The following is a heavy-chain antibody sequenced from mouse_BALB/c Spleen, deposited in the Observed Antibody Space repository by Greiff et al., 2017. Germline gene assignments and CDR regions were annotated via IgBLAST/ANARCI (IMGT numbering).Heavy chain of an antibody. CDR1: GFDFSRYW. D-gene: IGHD1-1*01. J-gene: IGHJ4*01. Sequence: EVKLVESGGGLVQPGGSLKLSCAASGFDFSRYWMSWVRQAPGKGLEWIGEINPDSSTINYTPSLKDKFIISRDNAKNTLYLQMSKVRSEDTALYYCARPDIYYYGSSYKNAMDYWGQGTSVTVSS. CDR3: ARPDIYYYGSSYKNAMDY. V-gene: IGHV4-1*02. CDR2: INPDSSTI.